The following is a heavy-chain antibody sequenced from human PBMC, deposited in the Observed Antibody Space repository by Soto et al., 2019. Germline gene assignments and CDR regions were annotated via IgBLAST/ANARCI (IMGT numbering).Heavy chain of an antibody. Sequence: QVQLVQSGAEVKKPGASVKVSCTASGYTFTTYYMHWVRQAPGQGLEWMGIINPNSGSTRYAQKFQGRGTMTRDTSTSTAYMQLSSLRSEDTAVYYWARTLNDYGDYDADYWGQGTLVTVSS. J-gene: IGHJ4*02. CDR3: ARTLNDYGDYDADY. CDR2: INPNSGST. V-gene: IGHV1-46*01. D-gene: IGHD4-17*01. CDR1: GYTFTTYY.